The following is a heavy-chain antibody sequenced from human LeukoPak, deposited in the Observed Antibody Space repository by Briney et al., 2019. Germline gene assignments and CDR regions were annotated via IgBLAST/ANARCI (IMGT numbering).Heavy chain of an antibody. CDR2: IYYSGST. CDR3: ARDLYDFWSGYYTGASYGMDV. J-gene: IGHJ6*02. Sequence: PSETLSLTCTVSGGSISSYYWGWIRQPPGKGLEWIGYIYYSGSTNYNPSLKSRVTISVDTSKNQFSLKLSSVTAADTAVYYCARDLYDFWSGYYTGASYGMDVWGQGTTVTVSS. CDR1: GGSISSYY. D-gene: IGHD3/OR15-3a*01. V-gene: IGHV4-59*01.